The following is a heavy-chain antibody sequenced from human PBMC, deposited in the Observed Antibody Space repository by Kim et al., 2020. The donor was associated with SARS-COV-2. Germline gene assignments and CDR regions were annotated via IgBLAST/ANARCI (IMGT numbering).Heavy chain of an antibody. V-gene: IGHV4-31*03. J-gene: IGHJ4*02. CDR3: ARVKRRDYYSSGAFDY. Sequence: SETLSLTCTVSGGSISSGGYYWSWIRQHPGKGLEWIGYIYYSGSTYYNPSLKSRVTISVDTSKNQFSLKLSSVTAADTAVYYCARVKRRDYYSSGAFDYWGQGTLVTVSS. CDR2: IYYSGST. CDR1: GGSISSGGYY. D-gene: IGHD6-19*01.